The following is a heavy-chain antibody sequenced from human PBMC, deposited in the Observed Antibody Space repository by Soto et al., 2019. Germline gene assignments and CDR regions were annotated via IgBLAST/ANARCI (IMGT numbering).Heavy chain of an antibody. J-gene: IGHJ5*02. Sequence: GGSLRLSCEASGFIFENFGMSWVRQAPGKGLEWISSISGSGFKKYYADSVKGRFTISRDNSKSTVYLELNNLSAEDTAVYHCAKNQGVELVPLATVDWFDPWGQGSVVTVSS. V-gene: IGHV3-23*01. CDR3: AKNQGVELVPLATVDWFDP. D-gene: IGHD1-26*01. CDR2: ISGSGFKK. CDR1: GFIFENFG.